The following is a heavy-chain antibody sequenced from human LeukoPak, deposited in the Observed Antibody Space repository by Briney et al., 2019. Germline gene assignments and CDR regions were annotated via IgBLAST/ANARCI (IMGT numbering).Heavy chain of an antibody. CDR3: AALTGYQYFDY. CDR2: IYTSGST. D-gene: IGHD3-9*01. Sequence: SETLSLTCTVSGDSISTGNCYWSWIRQPAGKGLEWIGRIYTSGSTHYNPSLKSRVTISVDTSKNQFSLKLSSVTAADTAVYYCAALTGYQYFDYWGQGTLVTVSS. J-gene: IGHJ4*02. V-gene: IGHV4-61*02. CDR1: GDSISTGNCY.